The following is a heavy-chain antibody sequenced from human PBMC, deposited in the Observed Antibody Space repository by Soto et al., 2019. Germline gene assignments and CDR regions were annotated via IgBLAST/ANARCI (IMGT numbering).Heavy chain of an antibody. D-gene: IGHD4-17*01. CDR1: GGSISSYY. J-gene: IGHJ5*02. V-gene: IGHV4-59*01. CDR2: IYYSGST. CDR3: AREDDYGDANWFDP. Sequence: SETLSLTCTVSGGSISSYYWSWIRQPPGKGLEWIGYIYYSGSTNYNPSLKSRVTISVDTSKNQFSLKLSSVTAADTAVYYCAREDDYGDANWFDPWGQGTLVTVSS.